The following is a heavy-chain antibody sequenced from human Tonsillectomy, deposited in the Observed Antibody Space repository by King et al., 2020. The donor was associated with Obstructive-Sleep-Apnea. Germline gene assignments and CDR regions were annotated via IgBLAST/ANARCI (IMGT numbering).Heavy chain of an antibody. D-gene: IGHD3-9*01. CDR2: MNYSGST. J-gene: IGHJ4*02. CDR1: GASFSGYY. Sequence: VQLQQWGAGLLKTSETLSLTCAVDGASFSGYYWSCIRQPPGKGLEWMGYMNYSGSTNYNPSLKSRVTILLDTSKNQFSLKLTSVTAADTAVYYCAKGQYFGRYDYWGQGTLVTVSS. V-gene: IGHV4-34*01. CDR3: AKGQYFGRYDY.